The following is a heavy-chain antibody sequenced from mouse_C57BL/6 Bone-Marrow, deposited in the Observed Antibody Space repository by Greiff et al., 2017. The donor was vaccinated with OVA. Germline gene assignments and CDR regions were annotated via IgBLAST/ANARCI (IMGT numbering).Heavy chain of an antibody. V-gene: IGHV1-82*01. D-gene: IGHD1-1*01. CDR1: GYAFSSSW. CDR2: IYPGDGDT. J-gene: IGHJ2*01. CDR3: ARRDGSSRRYFDY. Sequence: QVQLQQSGPELVKPGASVKISCKASGYAFSSSWMNWVKQRPGKGLEWIGRIYPGDGDTNYNGKFKGKATLTADKSSSTAYMQLSSLTSEDSAVYFCARRDGSSRRYFDYWGQGTTLTVSS.